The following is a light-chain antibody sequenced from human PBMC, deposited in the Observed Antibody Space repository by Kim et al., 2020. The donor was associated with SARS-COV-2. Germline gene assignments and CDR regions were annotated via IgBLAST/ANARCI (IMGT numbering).Light chain of an antibody. Sequence: VSPGERATLSCRASQRVRTKLAWYQLRPGQAPRLLIHGASTRAPGVPGRFSGSGSGTEFTLTINSLQSEDFAVYYCQQYYGRPPDTFGRGTKLEI. V-gene: IGKV3-15*01. CDR2: GAS. CDR3: QQYYGRPPDT. CDR1: QRVRTK. J-gene: IGKJ2*01.